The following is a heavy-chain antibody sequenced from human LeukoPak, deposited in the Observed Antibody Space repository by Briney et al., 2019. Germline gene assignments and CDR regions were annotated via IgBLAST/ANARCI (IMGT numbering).Heavy chain of an antibody. V-gene: IGHV3-48*04. Sequence: PGGSLRLSCAASGFSFSSYSMNWVRQAPGKGLEWVSYISSSSSTIYYADSVKGRFTISRDNTKNSLYLQMNSLRAEDTAVYYCARDPYDGSAYGAFDIWGKGTTVTVSS. CDR3: ARDPYDGSAYGAFDI. CDR2: ISSSSSTI. J-gene: IGHJ3*02. CDR1: GFSFSSYS. D-gene: IGHD3-22*01.